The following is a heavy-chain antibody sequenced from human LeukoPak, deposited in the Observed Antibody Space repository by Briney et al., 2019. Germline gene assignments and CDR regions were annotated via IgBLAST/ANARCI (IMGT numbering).Heavy chain of an antibody. Sequence: GGSLRLSCVGTGFTFSSYVMSWVRQAPGKGLEWVSAVTGSGDSTHYADSVKGRFSISRDNSKNTLYLEMNSLRAEDTAVYYCAKERPIFTGYDFEAFDVWGQGIMVTVSS. J-gene: IGHJ3*01. CDR3: AKERPIFTGYDFEAFDV. D-gene: IGHD5-12*01. V-gene: IGHV3-23*01. CDR1: GFTFSSYV. CDR2: VTGSGDST.